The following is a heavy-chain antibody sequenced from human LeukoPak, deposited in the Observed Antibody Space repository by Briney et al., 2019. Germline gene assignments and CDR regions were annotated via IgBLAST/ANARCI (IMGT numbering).Heavy chain of an antibody. D-gene: IGHD2-15*01. CDR2: ISNNGGYT. J-gene: IGHJ4*02. CDR1: GFTFSSSA. V-gene: IGHV3-23*01. CDR3: AKQLGYCSDGSCYFPY. Sequence: GGSLRLSCAASGFTFSSSAMSWVRQAPGKGLEWVSAISNNGGYTYYADSVQGRFTISRDNSKGTLCLQMNSLRAEDTAVYYCAKQLGYCSDGSCYFPYWGQGTLVTASS.